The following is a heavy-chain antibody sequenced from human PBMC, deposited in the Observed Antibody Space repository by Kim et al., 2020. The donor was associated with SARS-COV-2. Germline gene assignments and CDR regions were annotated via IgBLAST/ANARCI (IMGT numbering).Heavy chain of an antibody. V-gene: IGHV3-72*01. Sequence: VQLVESGGGLVQPGGSLRLSCAASGFTFSDHYMDWVRQAPGKGLEWVGRSRNKANTYTTEYAASVKGRFTISRDDSKNSLYLQVNSLKTEDTAVYYCAIYSVNYYGYWGQGTLVTVSS. D-gene: IGHD4-4*01. J-gene: IGHJ4*02. CDR2: SRNKANTYTT. CDR3: AIYSVNYYGY. CDR1: GFTFSDHY.